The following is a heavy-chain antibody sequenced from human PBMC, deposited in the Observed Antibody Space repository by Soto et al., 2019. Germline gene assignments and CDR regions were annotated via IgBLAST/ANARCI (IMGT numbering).Heavy chain of an antibody. V-gene: IGHV4-59*01. CDR2: IYYSGST. J-gene: IGHJ3*02. CDR3: ARDFGGPKDWFGVGAFDI. CDR1: GGSISSYY. Sequence: SETLSLTCTVSGGSISSYYWSWIRQPPGKGLEWIGYIYYSGSTNYNPSLKSRVTISVDTSKNQFSLKLSSVTAADTAVYYCARDFGGPKDWFGVGAFDIWGQGTMVTVSS. D-gene: IGHD3-10*01.